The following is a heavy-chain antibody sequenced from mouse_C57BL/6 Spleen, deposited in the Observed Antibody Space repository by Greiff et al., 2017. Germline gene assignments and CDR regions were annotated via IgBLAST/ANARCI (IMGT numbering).Heavy chain of an antibody. CDR3: ARSGLRLFDY. J-gene: IGHJ2*01. CDR1: GYTFTSYC. D-gene: IGHD1-2*01. V-gene: IGHV1-77*01. Sequence: VQLQQPGAELVKPGASVKVSCKASGYTFTSYCMNWVKQRPGQGLEWIGRIDPGGGSTYYNEKFKGKATLTADKSSSTAYMQLSSLTSEDSAVYVCARSGLRLFDYWGQGTTLTVAS. CDR2: IDPGGGST.